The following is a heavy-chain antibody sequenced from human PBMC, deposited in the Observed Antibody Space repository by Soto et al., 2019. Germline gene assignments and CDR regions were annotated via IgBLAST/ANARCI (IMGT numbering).Heavy chain of an antibody. CDR1: VGAISGYY. CDR2: IYSSGST. CDR3: ARGKRFYDWFEP. D-gene: IGHD3-3*01. J-gene: IGHJ5*02. V-gene: IGHV4-4*07. Sequence: PSETLSLTCTFTVGAISGYYWTCIRQSDGEGLEWIGRIYSSGSTNYNPSLKSRVTISLDTSMNYFSLRLSSVTAADTAVYYCARGKRFYDWFEPWGQGTLVIVSS.